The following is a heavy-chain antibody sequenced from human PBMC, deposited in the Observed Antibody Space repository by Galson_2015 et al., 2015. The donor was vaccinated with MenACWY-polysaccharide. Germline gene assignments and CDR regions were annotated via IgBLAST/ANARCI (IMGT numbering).Heavy chain of an antibody. CDR1: VGSISDAL. J-gene: IGHJ4*02. CDR2: RCGRRST. Sequence: APLSLTCIVCVGSISDALWCGIRQPAGEGVGGIALRCGRRSTNYNTSLGSRVTMSLDTSKKRFSLRLSSVTAADTAVYYCARDELGHVAACVFWGQGTQVTVSS. D-gene: IGHD6-13*01. V-gene: IGHV4-4*07. CDR3: ARDELGHVAACVF.